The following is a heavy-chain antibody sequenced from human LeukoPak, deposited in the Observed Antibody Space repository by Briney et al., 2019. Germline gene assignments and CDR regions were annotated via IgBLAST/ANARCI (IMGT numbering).Heavy chain of an antibody. J-gene: IGHJ3*02. CDR3: ARDYIAVADGAFDI. CDR2: IYTSGST. CDR1: GGSISSYY. V-gene: IGHV4-4*07. D-gene: IGHD6-19*01. Sequence: SETLSLTCTVSGGSISSYYWSWIRQPAGKGLEWIGRIYTSGSTNYNPSLKSRVTMSVDTSKNQFSLKLSSATAADTAVYYCARDYIAVADGAFDIWGQGTMVTVSS.